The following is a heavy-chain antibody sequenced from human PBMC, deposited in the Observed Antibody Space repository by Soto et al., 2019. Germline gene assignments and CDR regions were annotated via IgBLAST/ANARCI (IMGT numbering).Heavy chain of an antibody. V-gene: IGHV1-69*13. D-gene: IGHD3-22*01. CDR2: IIPIFGTA. CDR3: ARAPRGSGYYYLGGYFDY. J-gene: IGHJ4*02. Sequence: SVKVSCKASGGTFSSYAISWVRQAPGQGLEWMGGIIPIFGTANYAQKFQGRVAITADESTSTAYMELSSLRSEDTAVYYCARAPRGSGYYYLGGYFDYWGQGTLVTVSS. CDR1: GGTFSSYA.